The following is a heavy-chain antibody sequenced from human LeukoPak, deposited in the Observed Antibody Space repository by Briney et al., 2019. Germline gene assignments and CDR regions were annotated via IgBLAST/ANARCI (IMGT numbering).Heavy chain of an antibody. Sequence: GGSLRLSCAASGFTFSSYEMNWVRQSPGKGLEWVSYISGGATIYYADSVKARFTISRDNAKNSLYLQMNSLRAEDTAVYYCARHSGGRPFVCWGQGTLVTVSS. CDR3: ARHSGGRPFVC. D-gene: IGHD6-19*01. V-gene: IGHV3-48*03. CDR1: GFTFSSYE. J-gene: IGHJ4*02. CDR2: ISGGATI.